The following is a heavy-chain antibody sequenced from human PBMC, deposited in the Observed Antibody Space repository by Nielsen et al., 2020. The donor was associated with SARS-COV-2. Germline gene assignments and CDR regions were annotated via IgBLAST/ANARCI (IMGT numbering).Heavy chain of an antibody. Sequence: SETLSLTCTVSGGSISSGDYYWTWIRQPPGKGLEYIGYISYTGNTYSDPSLRSRVTMSVDASKKHFSLKMWSVTAADTARYYCARGYYTVDYWGQGIEVTVSS. CDR3: ARGYYTVDY. D-gene: IGHD3-3*01. V-gene: IGHV4-30-4*02. CDR1: GGSISSGDYY. J-gene: IGHJ4*02. CDR2: ISYTGNT.